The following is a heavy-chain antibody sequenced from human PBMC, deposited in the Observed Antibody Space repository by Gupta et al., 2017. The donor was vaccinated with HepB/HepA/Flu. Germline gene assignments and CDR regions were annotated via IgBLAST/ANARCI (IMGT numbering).Heavy chain of an antibody. CDR1: GGSFSGYY. V-gene: IGHV4-34*01. CDR3: ASNPSIGLKGGFDY. J-gene: IGHJ4*02. D-gene: IGHD1-26*01. Sequence: QVQLQQWGAGLLKPSETLSLTCAVYGGSFSGYYWSWIRQPPGKGLEWIGEINHSGSTNYNPSLKSRVTISVDTSKNQLSLKLSSVTAADTAVYYCASNPSIGLKGGFDYWGQGTLVTVSS. CDR2: INHSGST.